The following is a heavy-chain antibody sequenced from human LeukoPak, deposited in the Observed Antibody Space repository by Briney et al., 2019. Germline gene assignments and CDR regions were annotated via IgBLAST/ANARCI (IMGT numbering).Heavy chain of an antibody. Sequence: GGSLRLSCEASGFTFSSYWMSWVRQAPGKGPEWVANIKQDGSDKYYADSVKGRFTISRDNAKSSLYLQMNSLRAEDTAVYYCVRDPGITGTSYWGQGTLVTVSS. V-gene: IGHV3-7*01. CDR1: GFTFSSYW. D-gene: IGHD1-20*01. CDR2: IKQDGSDK. J-gene: IGHJ4*02. CDR3: VRDPGITGTSY.